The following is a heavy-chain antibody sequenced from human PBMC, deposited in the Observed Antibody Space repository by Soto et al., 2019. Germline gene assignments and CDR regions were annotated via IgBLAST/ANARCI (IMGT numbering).Heavy chain of an antibody. CDR1: GYTFTNYG. CDR2: INVYNGNT. D-gene: IGHD5-12*01. V-gene: IGHV1-18*01. J-gene: IGHJ4*02. CDR3: ARDTWYSGYDFVLSIDY. Sequence: ASVKVSCKASGYTFTNYGISWVRQAPGQGLEWMGWINVYNGNTKYAQKLQGRVTMTTDTSTSTAYMELRSLRSDDTAVYYCARDTWYSGYDFVLSIDYWGQGTLVTVSS.